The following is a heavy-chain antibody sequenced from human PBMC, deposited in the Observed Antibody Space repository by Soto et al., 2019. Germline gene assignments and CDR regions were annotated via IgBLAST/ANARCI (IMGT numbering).Heavy chain of an antibody. J-gene: IGHJ4*02. CDR3: ARENYDVSGYFLDF. Sequence: PGGSLRLSCAASGFTFSNYEMSWVRQAPGKGLEWVSYISTTSSHIYYADSVKGRFTISRDNAKNSLYLQMNSLPAEDTAVYHCARENYDVSGYFLDFWGQGTLVTVSS. CDR2: ISTTSSHI. CDR1: GFTFSNYE. V-gene: IGHV3-48*03. D-gene: IGHD3-22*01.